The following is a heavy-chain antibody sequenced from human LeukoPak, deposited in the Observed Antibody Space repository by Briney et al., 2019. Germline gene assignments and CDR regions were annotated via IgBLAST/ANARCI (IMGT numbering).Heavy chain of an antibody. CDR2: IYYSRTT. CDR3: VRRQWELQYFDP. Sequence: SETLSLTCTVSGGFISSYYWSWIRQPPGKGLEWIGYIYYSRTTEYNPSLKSQVTISADTSKNQFSLKLNSVTAADTAVYYCVRRQWELQYFDPWGRGTLVAVSS. V-gene: IGHV4-59*01. J-gene: IGHJ2*01. CDR1: GGFISSYY. D-gene: IGHD1-26*01.